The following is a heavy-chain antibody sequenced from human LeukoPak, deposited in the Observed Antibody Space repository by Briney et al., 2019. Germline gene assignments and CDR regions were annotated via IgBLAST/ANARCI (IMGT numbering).Heavy chain of an antibody. CDR3: ARDLATCRLSTSCYKGPDY. D-gene: IGHD2-2*02. CDR2: INPSGGST. Sequence: ASVKVSCKASGYTFTSYYMHWVRQAPGQGLEWMGIINPSGGSTSYAQKFQGRVTMTRDTSTSTVYMELSSLRSEDTAVYYCARDLATCRLSTSCYKGPDYWGQGTLVTVSS. J-gene: IGHJ4*02. CDR1: GYTFTSYY. V-gene: IGHV1-46*01.